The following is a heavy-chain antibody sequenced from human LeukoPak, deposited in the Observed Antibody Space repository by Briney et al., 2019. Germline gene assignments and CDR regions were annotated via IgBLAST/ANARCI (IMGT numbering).Heavy chain of an antibody. V-gene: IGHV5-51*01. CDR1: GYSFTSYW. J-gene: IGHJ4*02. CDR3: ARSSDSSGYYDYFDY. CDR2: IYPGDSDT. D-gene: IGHD3-22*01. Sequence: GESLKISCNGVGYSFTSYWIGWVRQMPGKGLEWMAIIYPGDSDTRYSPSFQGQVTISADKSISTAYLQWSSLKASDTAMYYCARSSDSSGYYDYFDYWGQGTLVTVSS.